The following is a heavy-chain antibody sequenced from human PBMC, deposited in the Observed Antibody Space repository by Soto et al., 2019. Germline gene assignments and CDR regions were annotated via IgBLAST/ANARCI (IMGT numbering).Heavy chain of an antibody. D-gene: IGHD6-13*01. Sequence: PSQTLSLTCAISGDSVYSNSAAWNWIRQSPSRGLEWLGRTYYRSKWYNDYAVSVKSRITINPDTSKNQFSLQLNSVTPEDTAVYYCAYSSSWSKNWDFDLWGRGTLVTAPQ. CDR3: AYSSSWSKNWDFDL. CDR1: GDSVYSNSAA. CDR2: TYYRSKWYN. V-gene: IGHV6-1*01. J-gene: IGHJ2*01.